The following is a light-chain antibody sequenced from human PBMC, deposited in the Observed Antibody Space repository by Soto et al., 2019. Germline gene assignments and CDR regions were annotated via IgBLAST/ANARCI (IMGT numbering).Light chain of an antibody. J-gene: IGKJ5*01. CDR3: QQFNSL. CDR2: DAS. V-gene: IGKV1-5*01. Sequence: DIQMTQSPSTLSASVGDRVTISCRASQSISSWLAWYQQKPGAPPKLLVYDASTLERGIPSRFSGRGSGTHFILTINNLQPEDFATYYCQQFNSLFGQGTRLEIK. CDR1: QSISSW.